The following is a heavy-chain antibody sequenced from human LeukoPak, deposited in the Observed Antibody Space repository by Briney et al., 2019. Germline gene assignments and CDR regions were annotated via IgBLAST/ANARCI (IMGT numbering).Heavy chain of an antibody. CDR1: GDSVSSNNVA. V-gene: IGHV6-1*01. J-gene: IGHJ4*02. CDR2: TYYTSRWNT. Sequence: SQTLSLTCVISGDSVSSNNVAWNWIRQSPSRGPERLGRTYYTSRWNTDYAVSVKSRITIRPDTSKNQFSLQLNSVTPEDTAVYYCTRGCYSSFDYWDQGTLVTVSS. D-gene: IGHD5-18*01. CDR3: TRGCYSSFDY.